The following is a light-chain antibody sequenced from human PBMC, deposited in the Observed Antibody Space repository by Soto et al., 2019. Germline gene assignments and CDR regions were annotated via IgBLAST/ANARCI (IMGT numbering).Light chain of an antibody. CDR1: PSDVGSHNF. Sequence: QSALTQPASVSGSPGQSITISCTGTPSDVGSHNFVSWYQQLPGKAPKLLIYEVTNRPSGTSNRFSGSKSGNTASLTISGLQAEDEADYYCSSFTNSILVFGGGTKVTVL. V-gene: IGLV2-14*01. CDR3: SSFTNSILV. CDR2: EVT. J-gene: IGLJ3*02.